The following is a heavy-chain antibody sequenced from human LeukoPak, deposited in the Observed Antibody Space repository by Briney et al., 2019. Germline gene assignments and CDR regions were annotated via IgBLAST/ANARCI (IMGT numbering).Heavy chain of an antibody. V-gene: IGHV3-33*01. CDR1: GFTFRSYG. Sequence: GRSLRLSCAASGFTFRSYGMHWVRQAPGKGLEWVALIWYDGSNKYYADSVKGRFTISRDNSKNTLYLQMNSLRAEDTAVYYCARDSLDAYYDFWSGYYTSEYYFDYWGQGTLVTVSS. J-gene: IGHJ4*02. CDR3: ARDSLDAYYDFWSGYYTSEYYFDY. D-gene: IGHD3-3*01. CDR2: IWYDGSNK.